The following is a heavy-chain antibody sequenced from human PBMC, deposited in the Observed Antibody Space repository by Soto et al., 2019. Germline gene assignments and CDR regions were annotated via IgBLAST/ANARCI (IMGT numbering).Heavy chain of an antibody. CDR1: GASISSSSYY. V-gene: IGHV4-39*01. CDR3: ARLNAGTTYYYYGMDV. CDR2: IYYSGST. D-gene: IGHD1-7*01. J-gene: IGHJ6*02. Sequence: SETLSPTYTDSGASISSSSYYWCWIRQPPGKGLEWIGSIYYSGSTYYNPSLKSRVTISVDTSKNQFSLKLSSVTAADTALYYCARLNAGTTYYYYGMDVWGQGTTVS.